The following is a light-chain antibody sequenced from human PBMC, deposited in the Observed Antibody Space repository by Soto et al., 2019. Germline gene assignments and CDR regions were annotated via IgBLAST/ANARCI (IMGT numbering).Light chain of an antibody. Sequence: QSVLTQPPSAYGTPGQRVTISCSGSSSNIGSKTVNWYQQLPGTAPKLLIYSNYQRPSGVPDRFSGSKSGTSASLAISGLQSEDEADYYCSAWDASLNGYAFGTGTKVTVL. CDR3: SAWDASLNGYA. CDR1: SSNIGSKT. J-gene: IGLJ1*01. CDR2: SNY. V-gene: IGLV1-44*01.